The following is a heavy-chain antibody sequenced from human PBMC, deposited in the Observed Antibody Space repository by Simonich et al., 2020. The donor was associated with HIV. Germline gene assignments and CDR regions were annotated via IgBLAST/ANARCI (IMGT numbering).Heavy chain of an antibody. CDR1: GGSFSGYY. CDR3: ARRDRELILYFDY. D-gene: IGHD3-3*01. J-gene: IGHJ4*02. V-gene: IGHV4-34*04. CDR2: INHSGIT. Sequence: QVQLQQWGAGLLKPSETLSLTCAVYGGSFSGYYWSWIRQHPGNGLEWIGEINHSGITNDKSSLNSRATISVDKSKNQFSLKLSSVTAADTAIYYCARRDRELILYFDYWGQGNLVTVSS.